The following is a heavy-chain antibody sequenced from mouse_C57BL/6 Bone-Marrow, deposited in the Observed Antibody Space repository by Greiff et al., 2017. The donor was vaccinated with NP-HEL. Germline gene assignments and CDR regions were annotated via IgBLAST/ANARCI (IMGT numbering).Heavy chain of an antibody. CDR2: IYPGDGDS. Sequence: QVQLQQSGPELVKPGASVKISCKASGYAFSSSWMNWVKQRPGKGLEWIGRIYPGDGDSNYNGKFKGKATLTADKSSSTAYMQLSSLTSEDSAVCFCARSTTTGTSAYWGQGTLVTVSA. CDR1: GYAFSSSW. J-gene: IGHJ3*01. CDR3: ARSTTTGTSAY. D-gene: IGHD4-1*01. V-gene: IGHV1-82*01.